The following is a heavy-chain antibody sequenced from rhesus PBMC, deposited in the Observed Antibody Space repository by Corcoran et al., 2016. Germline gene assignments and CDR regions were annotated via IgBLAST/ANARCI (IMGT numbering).Heavy chain of an antibody. V-gene: IGHV3-16*02. CDR3: SRAGIAAAGTWVRFDV. CDR2: IKNKADGLTS. D-gene: IGHD6-31*01. J-gene: IGHJ5-1*01. CDR1: GFTFSNYW. Sequence: EVQLVESGGGLVQPGGSLRLSCAASGFTFSNYWMSWVRQAPGKGLDWVGRIKNKADGLTSAYPDSVKGSFTISRDGSKNTLYLQMFSLKTEGTSLYYCSRAGIAAAGTWVRFDVWGPGVLVPVSS.